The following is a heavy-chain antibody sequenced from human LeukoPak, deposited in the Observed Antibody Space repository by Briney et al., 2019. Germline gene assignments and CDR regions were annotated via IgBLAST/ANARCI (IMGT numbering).Heavy chain of an antibody. Sequence: ASVKVSCKASGYTFTGYYMHWVRQAPGQGLEWMGWINPSSGGTNYAQKFQGRVTMTRDTSISTAYMELSRLRSDDTAVYYCARAEYYYDSSGYYAYWGQGTLVTVSS. CDR1: GYTFTGYY. CDR2: INPSSGGT. D-gene: IGHD3-22*01. J-gene: IGHJ4*02. V-gene: IGHV1-2*02. CDR3: ARAEYYYDSSGYYAY.